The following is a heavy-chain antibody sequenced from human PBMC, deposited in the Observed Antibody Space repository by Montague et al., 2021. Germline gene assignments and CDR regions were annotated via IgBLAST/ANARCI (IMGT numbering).Heavy chain of an antibody. J-gene: IGHJ4*02. V-gene: IGHV3-7*01. CDR2: INQDGDDT. D-gene: IGHD2-8*01. Sequence: SLSLSCAASGFTFSSYWMAWVRQAPGKGLEWVANINQDGDDTYYVDSVRGRFTISRDNAKKSLYLQMNSLRVDDTAVYYCANTKMDYWGQGMLVIVS. CDR1: GFTFSSYW. CDR3: ANTKMDY.